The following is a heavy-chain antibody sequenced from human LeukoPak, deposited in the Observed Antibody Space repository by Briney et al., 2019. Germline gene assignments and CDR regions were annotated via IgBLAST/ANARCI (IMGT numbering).Heavy chain of an antibody. Sequence: SETLSLTCAVYGGSFSGYYWSWIRQPPGKGLEWIGEINHSGSTYYNPSLKSRVTISVDRSKNQFSLKLSSVTAADTAVYYCARGAKKLYGSGSYYYYYYGMDVWGQGTTVTVSS. CDR1: GGSFSGYY. CDR2: INHSGST. CDR3: ARGAKKLYGSGSYYYYYYGMDV. V-gene: IGHV4-34*01. J-gene: IGHJ6*02. D-gene: IGHD3-10*01.